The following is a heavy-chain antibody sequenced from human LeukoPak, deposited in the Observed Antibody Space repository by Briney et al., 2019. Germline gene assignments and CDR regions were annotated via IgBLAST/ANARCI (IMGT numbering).Heavy chain of an antibody. Sequence: GGSLRLSCAASGFTFSSYGMHWVRQAPGKGLEWVAVIWYDGSNKYYADSVKGRFTISRDNSKNTLYLQMNSLRAEDTAVYYCARASGKRGYSYGSDYWGQGTLVTVSS. CDR2: IWYDGSNK. J-gene: IGHJ4*02. CDR3: ARASGKRGYSYGSDY. V-gene: IGHV3-33*01. D-gene: IGHD5-18*01. CDR1: GFTFSSYG.